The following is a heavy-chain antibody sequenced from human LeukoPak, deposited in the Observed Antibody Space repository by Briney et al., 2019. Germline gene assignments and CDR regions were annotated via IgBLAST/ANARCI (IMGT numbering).Heavy chain of an antibody. Sequence: GGSLRLSCAASGFTFSSYAMHWVRQAPGKGLEWVAVISYDGSNKYYADSVKGRFTISRGNSKNTLYLQMNSLRAEDTAVYYCAKDRRYYDSSGYIFDYWGQGTLVTVSS. CDR1: GFTFSSYA. V-gene: IGHV3-30-3*01. D-gene: IGHD3-22*01. CDR3: AKDRRYYDSSGYIFDY. CDR2: ISYDGSNK. J-gene: IGHJ4*02.